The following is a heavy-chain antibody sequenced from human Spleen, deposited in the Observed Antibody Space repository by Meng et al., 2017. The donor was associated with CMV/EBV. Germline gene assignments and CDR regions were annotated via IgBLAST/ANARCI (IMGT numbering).Heavy chain of an antibody. V-gene: IGHV3-30*02. J-gene: IGHJ4*02. D-gene: IGHD6-19*01. Sequence: GGSLRLSCAASGFTFSSYGMHWVRQAPGKGLEWVAFIRYDGSNKYYADSVKGRFTISRDNAKNSLYLQMNSLRAEDTAVYYCARAAVAGTGYWGQGTLVTVSS. CDR1: GFTFSSYG. CDR2: IRYDGSNK. CDR3: ARAAVAGTGY.